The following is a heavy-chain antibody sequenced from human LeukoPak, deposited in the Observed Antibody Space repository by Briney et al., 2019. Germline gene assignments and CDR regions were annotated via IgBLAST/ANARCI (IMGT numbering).Heavy chain of an antibody. CDR2: IYYSGST. V-gene: IGHV4-31*03. J-gene: IGHJ3*02. CDR1: GGSISSGGYY. Sequence: SQTLSLTCTVSGGSISSGGYYWSWIRQHPGKGLEWIGYIYYSGSTNYNPSLKSRVTISVDTSKNQFSLKLSSVTAADTAVYYCARVSYYDSSGLLGATDAFDIWGQGTMVTVSS. CDR3: ARVSYYDSSGLLGATDAFDI. D-gene: IGHD3-22*01.